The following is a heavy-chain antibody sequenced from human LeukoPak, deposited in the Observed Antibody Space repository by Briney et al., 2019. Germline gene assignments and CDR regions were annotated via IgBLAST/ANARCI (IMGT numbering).Heavy chain of an antibody. CDR1: GFTFSDYY. CDR3: ARADYGDYVDDAFDI. D-gene: IGHD4-17*01. CDR2: ISSSGSTI. Sequence: GGSLRLSCAASGFTFSDYYMSWIRQAPGKGLEWVSYISSSGSTIYYADSVKGRFTISRDNAKNSLYLQINSLRAEDTAVYYCARADYGDYVDDAFDIWGQGTMVTVSS. V-gene: IGHV3-11*01. J-gene: IGHJ3*02.